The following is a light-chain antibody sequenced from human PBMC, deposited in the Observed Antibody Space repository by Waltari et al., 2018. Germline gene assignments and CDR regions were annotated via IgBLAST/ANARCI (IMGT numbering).Light chain of an antibody. Sequence: DIQMTQSPSSLSASVGDRVTITCRASQSISGYLNWYQQKPGKAPKVLIYATSSLQSGVPSRVSGSRAGTDFTLTISSMQPEDDAAYYCRQSYRTAPLTFGGGTKVEIK. CDR2: ATS. CDR3: RQSYRTAPLT. V-gene: IGKV1-39*01. J-gene: IGKJ4*01. CDR1: QSISGY.